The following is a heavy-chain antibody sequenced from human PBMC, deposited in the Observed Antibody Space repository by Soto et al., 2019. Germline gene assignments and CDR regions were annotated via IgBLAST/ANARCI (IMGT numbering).Heavy chain of an antibody. D-gene: IGHD5-12*01. Sequence: SETLSLTCTVSGGSISSYYWSWIRQPPGKGLEWIGYIYYSGSTNYNPSLKSRVTISVDTSKNQFSLKLSSVTAADTAVYYCARVFSGYTYYFDYWGQGTLVTVSS. V-gene: IGHV4-59*01. J-gene: IGHJ4*02. CDR1: GGSISSYY. CDR2: IYYSGST. CDR3: ARVFSGYTYYFDY.